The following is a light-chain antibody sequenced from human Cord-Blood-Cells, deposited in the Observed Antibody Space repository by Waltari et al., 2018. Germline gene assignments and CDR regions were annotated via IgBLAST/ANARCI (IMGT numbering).Light chain of an antibody. CDR1: SLRSYY. CDR3: NSRDSSGDHVV. V-gene: IGLV3-19*01. CDR2: GKN. J-gene: IGLJ2*01. Sequence: SSELTQDPAVSVALGQTVRITCQGDSLRSYYASWYQQKAGQAPLLVIYGKNNRPSGIPDRFSGSSSGNTASLTITGAQAEDEAVYYCNSRDSSGDHVVFGGGTKLTVL.